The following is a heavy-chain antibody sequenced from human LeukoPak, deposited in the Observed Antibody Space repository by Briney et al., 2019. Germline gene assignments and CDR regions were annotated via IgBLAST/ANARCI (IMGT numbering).Heavy chain of an antibody. CDR3: ARAPHGDYPLIGYLDY. Sequence: GGSLRLSCAASGFTVSSNYMSWVRQAPGKGLEWVSVIYSGGSTYYADSVKGRFTISRDNSRNTLYLQMNSLRAEDTAVYYCARAPHGDYPLIGYLDYWGQGTLVTVSS. D-gene: IGHD4-17*01. V-gene: IGHV3-66*01. CDR2: IYSGGST. J-gene: IGHJ4*02. CDR1: GFTVSSNY.